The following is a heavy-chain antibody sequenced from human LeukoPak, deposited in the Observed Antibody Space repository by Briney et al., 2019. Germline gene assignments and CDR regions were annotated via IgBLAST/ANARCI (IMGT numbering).Heavy chain of an antibody. CDR3: ARRAEYCVGGSCYGWFDP. D-gene: IGHD2-15*01. V-gene: IGHV1-18*01. Sequence: ASVKVSCKASGYTFTSYGISWVRQAPGQGLEWMGWISAYNGNTNYAQKLQGRVTMTTDTSTRTAYMELRSLRSDDTAVYYCARRAEYCVGGSCYGWFDPWGQGTLVTVSS. CDR1: GYTFTSYG. CDR2: ISAYNGNT. J-gene: IGHJ5*02.